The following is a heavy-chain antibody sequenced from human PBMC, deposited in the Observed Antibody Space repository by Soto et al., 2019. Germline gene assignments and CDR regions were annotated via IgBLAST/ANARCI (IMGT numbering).Heavy chain of an antibody. D-gene: IGHD3-22*01. CDR2: IYYSAST. Sequence: QVQLQESGPGLVKPSQTLSLTCTVSGGSISSGGYYWSWIRQHPGKGLEWIGYIYYSASTYYNPSLTSRVTILVDTSKNQFSRKLGSVTAADTAVYYCARATRGPSSDYYQLVYWGQGTPVTVSS. CDR1: GGSISSGGYY. CDR3: ARATRGPSSDYYQLVY. V-gene: IGHV4-31*03. J-gene: IGHJ4*02.